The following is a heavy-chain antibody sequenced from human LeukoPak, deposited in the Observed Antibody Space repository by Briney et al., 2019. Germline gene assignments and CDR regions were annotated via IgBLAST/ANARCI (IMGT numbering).Heavy chain of an antibody. D-gene: IGHD6-13*01. Sequence: GGSLRLSCAASGFTFSSYAMSWVRQAPGKGLEWVSAISGSGGSTYYADSVKGRFTISRDNSKNTLYLQMNSLRAEDTAVYYCAKDLLIAAAGTHPLDYWGQGTLVTVSS. V-gene: IGHV3-23*01. CDR3: AKDLLIAAAGTHPLDY. J-gene: IGHJ4*02. CDR1: GFTFSSYA. CDR2: ISGSGGST.